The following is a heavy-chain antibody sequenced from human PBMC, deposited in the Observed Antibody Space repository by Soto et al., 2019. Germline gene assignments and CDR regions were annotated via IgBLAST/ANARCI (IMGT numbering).Heavy chain of an antibody. CDR3: AREAGSGSSYTENY. D-gene: IGHD1-26*01. Sequence: QVQLEQSGAEVKKPGASVKVSCKASGYTFTYYGISWVRQAAGQGLEWLGWISSYDGNTTYAQRLQDRITMTTDTSTSTAYMELGRLRFDDTVVYYCAREAGSGSSYTENYWGQGTLVTVS. CDR2: ISSYDGNT. J-gene: IGHJ4*02. V-gene: IGHV1-18*04. CDR1: GYTFTYYG.